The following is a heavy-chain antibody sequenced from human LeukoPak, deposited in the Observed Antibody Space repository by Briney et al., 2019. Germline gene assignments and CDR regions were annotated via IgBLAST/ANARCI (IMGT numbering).Heavy chain of an antibody. CDR3: ARTPRYMGWFDP. CDR1: GYSFTTYW. J-gene: IGHJ5*02. CDR2: IYPGDSDT. V-gene: IGHV5-51*01. Sequence: GESLKISCKGSGYSFTTYWIGWVRQMPGKDLEWMGIIYPGDSDTRYSPSFQGQVTFSADKSISTAYLQWSSLKASDTAMYYCARTPRYMGWFDPWGQGTLVTVSS. D-gene: IGHD1-1*01.